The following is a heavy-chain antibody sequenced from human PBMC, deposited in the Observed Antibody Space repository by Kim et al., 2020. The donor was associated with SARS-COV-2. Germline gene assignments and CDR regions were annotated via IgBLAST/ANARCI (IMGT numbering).Heavy chain of an antibody. Sequence: ASVKVSCKASGYTFTSYDINWVRQATGQGLEWMGWMNPNSGNTGYAQKCQGRVTMTRNTSISTAYMELSSLRSEDTAVYYCVKTPSVGSYSWFDPWGQGTLVTVSS. CDR2: MNPNSGNT. V-gene: IGHV1-8*01. CDR3: VKTPSVGSYSWFDP. J-gene: IGHJ5*02. D-gene: IGHD1-26*01. CDR1: GYTFTSYD.